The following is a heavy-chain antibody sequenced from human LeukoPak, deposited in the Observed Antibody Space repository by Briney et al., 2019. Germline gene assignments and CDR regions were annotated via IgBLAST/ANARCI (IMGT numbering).Heavy chain of an antibody. Sequence: GGSLRLSCAASGFTFSSYSMNWVRQAPGKGLEWVSSISSSSYIYYADSVKGRFTISRDNAKNSLYLQMNSLRAEDTAVYYCARDNYYGSGTSQKDYWGQGTLVTVSS. CDR3: ARDNYYGSGTSQKDY. J-gene: IGHJ4*02. D-gene: IGHD3-10*01. V-gene: IGHV3-21*01. CDR1: GFTFSSYS. CDR2: ISSSSYI.